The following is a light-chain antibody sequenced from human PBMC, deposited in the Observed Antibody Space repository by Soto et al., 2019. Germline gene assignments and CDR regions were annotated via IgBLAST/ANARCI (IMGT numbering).Light chain of an antibody. CDR2: AAS. CDR1: QSIDTY. CDR3: QHYGSSSWT. J-gene: IGKJ1*01. V-gene: IGKV3-20*01. Sequence: EIVLTQSPATLSSSPGERATLSCRASQSIDTYLAWYQQKPGQAPRLLIYAASSRATGIPVRFSGSGSGTDFTLSISRLEPEDFAVYYCQHYGSSSWTFGQGTKVDIK.